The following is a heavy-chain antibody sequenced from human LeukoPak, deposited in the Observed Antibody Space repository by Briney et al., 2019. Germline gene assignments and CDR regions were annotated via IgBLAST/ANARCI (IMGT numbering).Heavy chain of an antibody. Sequence: ASVKVSCKSSGYTFTSYGISGVRPPPGQGREGMGWISAYNGNTNYAQKLHGRVTMTTDTSTSTAYMELRSLRSDDTAVYYCARVRLGYCSGGSGYSISYYYYYMDVWGKGTTVTVSS. V-gene: IGHV1-18*01. D-gene: IGHD2-15*01. CDR3: ARVRLGYCSGGSGYSISYYYYYMDV. CDR1: GYTFTSYG. CDR2: ISAYNGNT. J-gene: IGHJ6*03.